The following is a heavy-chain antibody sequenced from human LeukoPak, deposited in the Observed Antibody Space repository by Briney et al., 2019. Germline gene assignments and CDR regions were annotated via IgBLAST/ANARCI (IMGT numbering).Heavy chain of an antibody. D-gene: IGHD3-9*01. CDR2: INPNSGGT. J-gene: IGHJ4*02. Sequence: ASVKVPCKASGYTFTGYYMHWVRQAPGQGLEWMGWINPNSGGTNYAQKFQGRVTMTRDTSISTAYVELSRLRSDDTAVYYCAKEDDILTGYLDYWGQGTLVTVSS. CDR3: AKEDDILTGYLDY. CDR1: GYTFTGYY. V-gene: IGHV1-2*02.